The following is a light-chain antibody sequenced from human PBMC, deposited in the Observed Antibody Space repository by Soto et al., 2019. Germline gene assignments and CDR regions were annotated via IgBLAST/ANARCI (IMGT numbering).Light chain of an antibody. CDR2: AAS. V-gene: IGKV1-8*01. J-gene: IGKJ1*01. CDR3: QHYNSYSEA. CDR1: QGISSY. Sequence: IVMTQSPSSFSASTGDRVTITCRASQGISSYLAWYQQKPGKAPKLLIYAASTLQSGVPSRFSGSGSGTEFTLTISSLQPDDFATYYCQHYNSYSEAFGQGTKVDIK.